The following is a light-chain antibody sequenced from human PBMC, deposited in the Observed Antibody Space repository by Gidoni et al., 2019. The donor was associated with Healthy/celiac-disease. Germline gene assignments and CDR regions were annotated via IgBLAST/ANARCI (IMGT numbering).Light chain of an antibody. CDR1: QSVSSN. Sequence: EIVMTQSPATLSVSPGERATITCRASQSVSSNLAWYQQKPGQAPRLLIYGASTRATGIPARFSGSGSGTEFTLTISSLQSEDFAVYYCQQYNNWPPGRTFGPGTKVEIK. V-gene: IGKV3-15*01. CDR3: QQYNNWPPGRT. CDR2: GAS. J-gene: IGKJ1*01.